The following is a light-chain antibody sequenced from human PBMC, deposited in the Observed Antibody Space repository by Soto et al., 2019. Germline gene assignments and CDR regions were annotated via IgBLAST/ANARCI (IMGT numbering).Light chain of an antibody. CDR2: DVS. CDR1: SSDVGGYNH. V-gene: IGLV2-14*03. CDR3: SSYTSSRTHV. Sequence: QSALTQPASVSGSPGQSITISCTGTSSDVGGYNHVSWYQHHPGKAPKVIIYDVSNRPSGVSNRFSGSKSGNTASLTFSGLQAEDEADYYCSSYTSSRTHVFGTGTKVTVL. J-gene: IGLJ1*01.